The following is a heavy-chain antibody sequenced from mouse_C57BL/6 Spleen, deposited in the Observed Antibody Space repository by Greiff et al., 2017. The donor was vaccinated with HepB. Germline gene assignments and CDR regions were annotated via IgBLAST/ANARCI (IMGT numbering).Heavy chain of an antibody. Sequence: EVQLQESGPGLVKPSQSLSLTCSVTGYSITSGYYWNWIRQFPGNKLEWMGYISYDGSNNYNPSLKNRISITRDTSKNQFFLKLNSVTTEDTATYYCARDRVTTVVATGAMDYWGQGTSVTVSS. D-gene: IGHD1-1*01. CDR2: ISYDGSN. J-gene: IGHJ4*01. CDR1: GYSITSGYY. V-gene: IGHV3-6*01. CDR3: ARDRVTTVVATGAMDY.